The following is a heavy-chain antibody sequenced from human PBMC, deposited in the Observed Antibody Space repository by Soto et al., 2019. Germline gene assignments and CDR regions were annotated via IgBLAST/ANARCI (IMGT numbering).Heavy chain of an antibody. CDR2: IIPIFGTA. J-gene: IGHJ6*02. CDR1: GGTFSSYA. Sequence: AASVKVSCKASGGTFSSYAISWVRQAPGQGLEWMGGIIPIFGTANYAQKFQGRVTITADESTSTAYMELSSLRSEDTAVYYCARDRIAAAGTGGYYYYGMDVWGQGTTVTVSS. D-gene: IGHD6-13*01. V-gene: IGHV1-69*13. CDR3: ARDRIAAAGTGGYYYYGMDV.